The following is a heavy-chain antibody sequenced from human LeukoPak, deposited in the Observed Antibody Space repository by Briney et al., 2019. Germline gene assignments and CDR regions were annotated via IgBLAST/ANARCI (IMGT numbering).Heavy chain of an antibody. CDR3: ASRYSSGWFDY. CDR1: GGTFSSYA. J-gene: IGHJ5*01. V-gene: IGHV1-69*06. D-gene: IGHD6-19*01. Sequence: ASVKVSCKASGGTFSSYAISWVRQAPGQGLEWTGGIIPIFGTANYAQKFQGRVTITADKSTSTAYMELSSLRSEDTAVYYCASRYSSGWFDYWGQGTLVTVSS. CDR2: IIPIFGTA.